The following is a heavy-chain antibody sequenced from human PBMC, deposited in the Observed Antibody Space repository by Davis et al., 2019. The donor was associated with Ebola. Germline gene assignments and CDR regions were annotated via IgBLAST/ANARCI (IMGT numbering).Heavy chain of an antibody. CDR3: AKLRSHDYTDSSDDFYLDL. Sequence: GESLKISCVASEFTFTTSTMHWVRQAPGKGLEWVALISSDGSREYYADSVEGRFTISKDNSGNTLYLHMNALTAEDTALYYCAKLRSHDYTDSSDDFYLDLWGRGTLVTVSS. V-gene: IGHV3-30*18. J-gene: IGHJ2*01. CDR2: ISSDGSRE. CDR1: EFTFTTST. D-gene: IGHD3-16*01.